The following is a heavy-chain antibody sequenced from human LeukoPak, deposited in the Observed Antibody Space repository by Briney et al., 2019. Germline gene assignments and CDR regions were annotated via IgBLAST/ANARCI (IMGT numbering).Heavy chain of an antibody. CDR3: ARAGTFWSGPTYYFDY. CDR1: GGSISSSSYY. J-gene: IGHJ4*02. D-gene: IGHD3-3*01. CDR2: IYYSGST. V-gene: IGHV4-39*07. Sequence: SETLSLTCTVSGGSISSSSYYWGWIRQPPGKGLEWIGSIYYSGSTYYNPSLKSRVTISVDTSKNQFSLKLSSVTAADTAVYYCARAGTFWSGPTYYFDYWGQGTLVTVSS.